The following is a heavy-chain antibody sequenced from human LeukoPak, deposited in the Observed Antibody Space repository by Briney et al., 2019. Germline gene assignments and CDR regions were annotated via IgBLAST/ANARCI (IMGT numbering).Heavy chain of an antibody. V-gene: IGHV1-46*01. D-gene: IGHD4-17*01. CDR1: GYTFTSYY. CDR2: INPSGGST. Sequence: ASVKVSCKASGYTFTSYYMHRVRQAPGQGLEWMGIINPSGGSTSYAQKFQGRVTMTRDTSTSTVYMELSSLRSEDTAVYYCARADYGDYEYSYWGQGTLITVSS. CDR3: ARADYGDYEYSY. J-gene: IGHJ4*02.